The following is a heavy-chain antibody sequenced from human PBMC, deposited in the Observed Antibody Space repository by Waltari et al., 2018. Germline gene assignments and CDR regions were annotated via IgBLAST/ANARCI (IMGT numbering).Heavy chain of an antibody. J-gene: IGHJ5*02. D-gene: IGHD6-19*01. CDR1: GGSISSYY. CDR2: TETRGRT. Sequence: QVQLQESGPGLVKPSETLSLTCTVSGGSISSYYWSWIRQPPGKGLEWIGYTETRGRTNYNPYLKSRVTISVDTSKNQFSLKLSSVTAADTAVYYCARTIAVAGVNWFDPWGQGTLVTVSS. CDR3: ARTIAVAGVNWFDP. V-gene: IGHV4-4*09.